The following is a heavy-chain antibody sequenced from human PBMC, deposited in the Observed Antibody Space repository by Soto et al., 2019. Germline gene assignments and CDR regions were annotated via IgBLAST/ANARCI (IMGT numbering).Heavy chain of an antibody. CDR2: INPSGDST. D-gene: IGHD6-13*01. CDR3: AKVDVSTAGSFDY. J-gene: IGHJ4*02. V-gene: IGHV3-23*01. CDR1: GFTFSRHG. Sequence: GGSLRLSCVASGFTFSRHGLSWVRQAPGKGLGWVSTINPSGDSTFYADSVKGRFTISRDNSKNTVYLQMNSLSVGDTAVYLCAKVDVSTAGSFDYWGQGALVTVYS.